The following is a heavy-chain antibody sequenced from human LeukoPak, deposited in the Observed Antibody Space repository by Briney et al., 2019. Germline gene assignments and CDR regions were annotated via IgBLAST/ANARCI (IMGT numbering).Heavy chain of an antibody. J-gene: IGHJ4*02. V-gene: IGHV5-51*01. CDR1: AYRFTSDW. CDR3: ARQQWYSSSWPYYFDY. CDR2: IYPGDSDT. Sequence: GESLKISCKGSAYRFTSDWIGWVRQMPGKGLEWMGIIYPGDSDTRYSPSFQGQVTMSADKSINTAYLQWSSLKASDTAMYYCARQQWYSSSWPYYFDYWGQGTLVTV. D-gene: IGHD6-13*01.